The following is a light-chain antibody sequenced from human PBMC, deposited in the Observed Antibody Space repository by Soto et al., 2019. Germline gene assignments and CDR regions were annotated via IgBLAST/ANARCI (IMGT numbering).Light chain of an antibody. V-gene: IGKV1-5*03. CDR2: QAS. CDR1: QRGSGW. Sequence: DIQMKQSPSTLSASVGDRVAISCRASQRGSGWLAWYQQKPGKVPKLLIYQASTLEDGVPSRFSGSGSGTEFTLTISSLKHEDSATYYCQHYNDYSYTFGPGTNLEIK. CDR3: QHYNDYSYT. J-gene: IGKJ2*01.